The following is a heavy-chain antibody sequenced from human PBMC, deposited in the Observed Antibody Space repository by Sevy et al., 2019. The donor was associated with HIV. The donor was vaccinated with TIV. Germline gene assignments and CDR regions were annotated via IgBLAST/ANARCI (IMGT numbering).Heavy chain of an antibody. CDR3: ARVAVSYCTNDCYHRFDY. V-gene: IGHV3-30-3*01. D-gene: IGHD2-8*01. Sequence: LSLTCAVSGFSFSHYAFHWVRQAPGKGLEWVSLISYDGTYKYYADSVKGRFTISRDNSKNTLCLQMNSLRGNDTAVYYCARVAVSYCTNDCYHRFDYWGPGALVTVSS. CDR1: GFSFSHYA. J-gene: IGHJ4*02. CDR2: ISYDGTYK.